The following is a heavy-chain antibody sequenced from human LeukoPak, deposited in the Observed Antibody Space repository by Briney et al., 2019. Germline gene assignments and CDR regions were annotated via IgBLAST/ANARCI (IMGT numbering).Heavy chain of an antibody. D-gene: IGHD6-6*01. CDR2: ISSSSSTI. CDR1: GFTFGSYA. Sequence: GKSLRLSCAASGFTFGSYAMHWVRQAPGKGLEWVSYISSSSSTIYYADSVKGRFTISRDNAKNSLYLQMNSLRAEDTAVYYCARAPLDAGLDYWGQGTLVTVSS. J-gene: IGHJ4*02. V-gene: IGHV3-48*04. CDR3: ARAPLDAGLDY.